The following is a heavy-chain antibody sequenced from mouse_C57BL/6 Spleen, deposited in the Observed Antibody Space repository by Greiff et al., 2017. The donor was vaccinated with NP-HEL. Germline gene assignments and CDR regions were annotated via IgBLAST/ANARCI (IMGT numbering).Heavy chain of an antibody. CDR1: GYAFSSSW. CDR3: AREDDYDGEPFAY. D-gene: IGHD2-4*01. Sequence: VQLQQSGPELVKPGASVKISCKASGYAFSSSWMNWVKQRPGKGLEWIGRIYPGDGDTNYNGKFKGKATLTADKSSSTAYMQLSSLTSEDSAVYFCAREDDYDGEPFAYWGQGTLVTVSA. J-gene: IGHJ3*01. CDR2: IYPGDGDT. V-gene: IGHV1-82*01.